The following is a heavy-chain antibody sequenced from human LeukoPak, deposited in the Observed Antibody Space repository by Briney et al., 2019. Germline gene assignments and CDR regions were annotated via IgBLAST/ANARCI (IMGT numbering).Heavy chain of an antibody. CDR3: ARDLNPVDWLQPYNWFDP. D-gene: IGHD3-9*01. CDR2: IRSSSSYI. V-gene: IGHV3-21*01. Sequence: GGSLRLSCAASGFTFSSYSMNWVRQAPGKGLEWVSSIRSSSSYIYYADSVKGQFTISRDNAKNSLYLQMNSLRAEDTAVYYCARDLNPVDWLQPYNWFDPWGQGTLVTVSS. J-gene: IGHJ5*02. CDR1: GFTFSSYS.